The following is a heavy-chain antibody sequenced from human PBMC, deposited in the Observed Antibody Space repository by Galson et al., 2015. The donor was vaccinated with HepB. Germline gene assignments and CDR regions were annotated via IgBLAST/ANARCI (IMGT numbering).Heavy chain of an antibody. CDR3: ARRQLDWYFDL. D-gene: IGHD6-13*01. J-gene: IGHJ2*01. Sequence: SVKVSCKASGYTFTSYAMHWVRQAPGQRLEWMGWINAGNGNTKYSQKFQGRVTITRDASASTAYMELSSLRSEDTAVYYCARRQLDWYFDLWGRGTLVTVSS. CDR2: INAGNGNT. V-gene: IGHV1-3*01. CDR1: GYTFTSYA.